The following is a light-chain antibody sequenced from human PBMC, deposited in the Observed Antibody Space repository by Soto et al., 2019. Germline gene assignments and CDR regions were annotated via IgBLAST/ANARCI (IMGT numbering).Light chain of an antibody. CDR3: AAWDASLNGPV. CDR2: SNN. Sequence: QSVLTQPPSASGTPGQRVTISCSGSSSNIGSNTVNWYQQLPGTAPKLLIYSNNQRPSGVPDRFSGAKSGTSASLAISGLQSEDEDDYYCAAWDASLNGPVFGTGTKVTVL. V-gene: IGLV1-44*01. CDR1: SSNIGSNT. J-gene: IGLJ1*01.